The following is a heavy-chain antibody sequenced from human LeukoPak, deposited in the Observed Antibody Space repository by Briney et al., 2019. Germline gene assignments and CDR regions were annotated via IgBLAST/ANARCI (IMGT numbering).Heavy chain of an antibody. D-gene: IGHD3-22*01. CDR1: GYTFTGYY. Sequence: ASVKVSCKASGYTFTGYYMHWVRQAPGQGLEWMGWINPNSGGTNYAQKFQGRVTMTRDTSISTAYMELSRLRSDDTAVYYCARDPMEHYYDSSGYFYYYMDVWGKGTTVTVSS. J-gene: IGHJ6*03. CDR2: INPNSGGT. V-gene: IGHV1-2*02. CDR3: ARDPMEHYYDSSGYFYYYMDV.